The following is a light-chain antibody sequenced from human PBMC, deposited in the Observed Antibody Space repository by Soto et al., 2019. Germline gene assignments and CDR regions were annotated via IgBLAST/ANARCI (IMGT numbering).Light chain of an antibody. Sequence: EIVMTQSPVTLSVSPGERATLSCRASQSVSNNLAWYHQKPGQAPRFLIYGASTRATGIPARFSSSGSGTEYTLTICSQPSEDFTVYYCLQYNDWPRTFGQGTKLEIK. CDR1: QSVSNN. V-gene: IGKV3-15*01. J-gene: IGKJ2*01. CDR3: LQYNDWPRT. CDR2: GAS.